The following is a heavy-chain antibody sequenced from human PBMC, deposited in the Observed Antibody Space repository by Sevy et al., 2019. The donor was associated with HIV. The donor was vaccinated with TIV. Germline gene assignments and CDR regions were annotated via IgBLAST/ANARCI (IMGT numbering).Heavy chain of an antibody. J-gene: IGHJ4*02. Sequence: ASVKVSCKASGYTFTSYGISWVRQAPGQGLEWMGWISAYNGNTNYAQKLQGRVTMTTDTSTSTAYRELRSLRSDDTAVYYCARDPSIAARPDYFDYWGQGTLVTVSS. CDR1: GYTFTSYG. V-gene: IGHV1-18*04. D-gene: IGHD6-6*01. CDR2: ISAYNGNT. CDR3: ARDPSIAARPDYFDY.